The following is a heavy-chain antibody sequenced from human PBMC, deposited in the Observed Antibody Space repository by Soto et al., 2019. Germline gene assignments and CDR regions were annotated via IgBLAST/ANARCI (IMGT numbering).Heavy chain of an antibody. CDR1: GAIVTSGENY. CDR3: VRDLAHGSPGNV. CDR2: SYDSGVT. J-gene: IGHJ3*01. D-gene: IGHD3-10*01. Sequence: PSETLSLTCSVSGAIVTSGENYWSWVRQPPGKGLEWLGYSYDSGVTSYPPALKSRVTLSLDRPNSQVSLKLRPVTAAHPAVYFCVRDLAHGSPGNVWGHGTSVTV. V-gene: IGHV4-30-4*08.